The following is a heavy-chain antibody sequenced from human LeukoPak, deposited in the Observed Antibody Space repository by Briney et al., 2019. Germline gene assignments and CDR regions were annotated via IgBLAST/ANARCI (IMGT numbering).Heavy chain of an antibody. J-gene: IGHJ4*02. CDR1: GFTFSSYA. CDR3: AKEGRVAADTGDYLDY. CDR2: ISGSGDTT. V-gene: IGHV3-23*01. Sequence: GGSLRLSCAASGFTFSSYAMSWVRQAPGKGLEGVSGISGSGDTTKYADSVKGRFTISRDNSKNTLYLQMNSLRADDTAVYYCAKEGRVAADTGDYLDYWGQGTRVTVSS. D-gene: IGHD6-13*01.